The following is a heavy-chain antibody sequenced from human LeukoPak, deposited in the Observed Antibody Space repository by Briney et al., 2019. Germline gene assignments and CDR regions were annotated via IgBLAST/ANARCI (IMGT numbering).Heavy chain of an antibody. J-gene: IGHJ4*02. Sequence: GGSLRLSCAASGFTFKNAWMSWVRQAPGKGLEWVGRIKSRTDGGTIEYAAPVKGRFSISRDDSKDMLYPQINILRAEDTAVYYCADLGDYGVGWGQGTLVTVSS. V-gene: IGHV3-15*01. CDR3: ADLGDYGVG. D-gene: IGHD4-17*01. CDR2: IKSRTDGGTI. CDR1: GFTFKNAW.